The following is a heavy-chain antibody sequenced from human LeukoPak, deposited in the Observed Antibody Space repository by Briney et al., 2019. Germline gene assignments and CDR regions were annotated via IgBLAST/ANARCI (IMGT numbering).Heavy chain of an antibody. Sequence: GGSLRLSCTASGFRFGNYAMNWVRQAPGKGLEWVSVISGGGSSTNYADSVKGRFTISRENSKNTLYLQMNSLRAEDTAVYYCAHTDSYYFDSGMVSWGQGALVTVSS. CDR1: GFRFGNYA. V-gene: IGHV3-23*01. D-gene: IGHD3-22*01. CDR2: ISGGGSST. CDR3: AHTDSYYFDSGMVS. J-gene: IGHJ5*02.